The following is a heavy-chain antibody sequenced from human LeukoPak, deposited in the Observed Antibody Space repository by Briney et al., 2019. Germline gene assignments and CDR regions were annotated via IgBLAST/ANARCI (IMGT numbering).Heavy chain of an antibody. CDR3: ARDRLELRFYYYIDA. V-gene: IGHV3-66*02. D-gene: IGHD1-7*01. CDR1: GVTVSSNY. CDR2: IYSGGST. Sequence: GGSLRLSCAASGVTVSSNYMSWIRQAPGKGLEWVSDIYSGGSTYYEDSVKGRFTISIDNSKNTLYLQMNSLRAEDTAVYYCARDRLELRFYYYIDAWGKGTMVTVSS. J-gene: IGHJ6*03.